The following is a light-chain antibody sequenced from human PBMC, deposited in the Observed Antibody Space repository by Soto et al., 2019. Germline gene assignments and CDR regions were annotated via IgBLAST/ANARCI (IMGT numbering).Light chain of an antibody. CDR2: EVS. CDR1: SSDVGSYNR. Sequence: QSALTQPPSVSGSPGQSVTISCTGTSSDVGSYNRVSWHQQPPGTAPKVMIYEVSNRPSGVPDRFSGSKSGNTASLTISGLQAEDEADYYCSLYTSSSTYVFGTGTKVTVL. J-gene: IGLJ1*01. V-gene: IGLV2-18*01. CDR3: SLYTSSSTYV.